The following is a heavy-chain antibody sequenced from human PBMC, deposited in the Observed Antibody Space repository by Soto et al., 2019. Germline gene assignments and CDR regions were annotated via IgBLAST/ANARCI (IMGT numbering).Heavy chain of an antibody. Sequence: SETLSLTCTVSGGSISSYYWSWIRQPPGKGLEWIGYIYYSGSPNYNPSLKSRVTMSVDTSKNQFSLKLSSVTAADTAVYYCARERRKDSSSSGMDVWGQGTTVNVSS. D-gene: IGHD6-6*01. CDR1: GGSISSYY. CDR3: ARERRKDSSSSGMDV. CDR2: IYYSGSP. V-gene: IGHV4-59*12. J-gene: IGHJ6*02.